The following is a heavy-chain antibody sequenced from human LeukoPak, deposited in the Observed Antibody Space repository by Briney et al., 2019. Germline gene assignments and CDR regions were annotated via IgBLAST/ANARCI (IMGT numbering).Heavy chain of an antibody. CDR1: GFTFSSYS. J-gene: IGHJ4*02. CDR2: ISSSSSII. Sequence: PGGSLRLSCAASGFTFSSYSMNWVRQAPGKGLEWVSYISSSSSIIYYADSVKGRFTISRDNAKNSLYLQMNSLRAEDTAVYYCARDATVTILFDYWGQGTLVTVSS. V-gene: IGHV3-48*04. CDR3: ARDATVTILFDY. D-gene: IGHD4-17*01.